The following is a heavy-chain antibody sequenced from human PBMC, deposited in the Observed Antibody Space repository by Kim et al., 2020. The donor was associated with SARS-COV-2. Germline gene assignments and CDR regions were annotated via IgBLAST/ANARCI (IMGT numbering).Heavy chain of an antibody. D-gene: IGHD3-10*01. J-gene: IGHJ4*02. V-gene: IGHV1-2*02. CDR3: AILASGFRGVDY. Sequence: NYAQKLQGRVTMTRDTSISTAYMELSRLRSDDTAVYYCAILASGFRGVDYWGQGTLVTVSS.